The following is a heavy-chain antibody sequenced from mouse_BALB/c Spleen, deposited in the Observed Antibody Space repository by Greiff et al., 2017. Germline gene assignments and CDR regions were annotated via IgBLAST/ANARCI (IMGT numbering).Heavy chain of an antibody. CDR1: GYTFTDYK. CDR3: ARFYDYDGDWYFDV. J-gene: IGHJ1*01. V-gene: IGHV1S29*02. Sequence: VQLQESGPELVKPGASVKISCKASGYTFTDYKMPWVKQSHGKSLEWIGYIYPYNGGTGYNQKFKSKATLTVDNSSSTAYMELRSLTSEDSAVYYCARFYDYDGDWYFDVWGAGTTVTVSS. CDR2: IYPYNGGT. D-gene: IGHD2-4*01.